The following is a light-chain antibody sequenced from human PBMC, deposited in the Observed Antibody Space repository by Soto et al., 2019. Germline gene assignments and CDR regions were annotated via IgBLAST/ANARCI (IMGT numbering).Light chain of an antibody. V-gene: IGKV1-39*01. CDR3: QQSYSTPFT. J-gene: IGKJ5*01. CDR2: DAS. Sequence: DSQITKSTSSLSASVGDRVTMTCEASQDISNYLNWYQQKPGKAPKLLIYDASNLETGVPSRFSGSGSGTDFTLTISSLQPEDFATYYCQQSYSTPFTFGQGTRLEIK. CDR1: QDISNY.